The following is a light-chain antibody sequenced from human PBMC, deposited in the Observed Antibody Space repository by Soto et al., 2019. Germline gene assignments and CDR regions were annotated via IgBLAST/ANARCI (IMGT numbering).Light chain of an antibody. J-gene: IGKJ5*01. CDR2: DAS. Sequence: EIVMTQSPATLSLSPGERVTLSFRATQRVSNSLAWYQQKSGQAPRLLIYDASFRATGIPARFSGSGSGTDFTLTISSLEPEDFAVYYCQLSQQRSDWPPITFGQGTRLEIK. CDR1: QRVSNS. CDR3: QLSQQRSDWPPIT. V-gene: IGKV3-11*01.